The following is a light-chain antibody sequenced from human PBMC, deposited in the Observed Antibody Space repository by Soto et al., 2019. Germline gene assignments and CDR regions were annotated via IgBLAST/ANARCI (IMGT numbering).Light chain of an antibody. V-gene: IGLV2-14*01. CDR2: EVS. CDR3: CSYAGSYTLYV. CDR1: SSDVGGYNY. J-gene: IGLJ1*01. Sequence: SALTQPASVSGSPGQSITISCTGTSSDVGGYNYVSWYQQHPGKAPKLMIYEVSNRPSGVSNRFSGSKSGNTASLTISGLQAEDEADYYCCSYAGSYTLYVFGTGTKVTVL.